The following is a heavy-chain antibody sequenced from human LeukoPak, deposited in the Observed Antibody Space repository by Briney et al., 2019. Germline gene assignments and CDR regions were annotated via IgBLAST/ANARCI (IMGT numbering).Heavy chain of an antibody. CDR1: GFTFSTYW. CDR3: ASHDYSGSGSYGGVDY. CDR2: IRQDGNEK. V-gene: IGHV3-7*01. Sequence: GGSLRLSCAASGFTFSTYWMSWVRQAPGKGLEWVANIRQDGNEKYYVDSVKGRFTISRDNAKNSLYLQMNSLRAEDTAVYYCASHDYSGSGSYGGVDYWGQGTLVTVSS. J-gene: IGHJ4*02. D-gene: IGHD3-10*01.